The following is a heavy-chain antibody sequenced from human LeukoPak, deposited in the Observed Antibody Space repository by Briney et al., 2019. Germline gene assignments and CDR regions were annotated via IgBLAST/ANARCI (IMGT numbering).Heavy chain of an antibody. D-gene: IGHD3-10*01. CDR2: IYPGDSDT. Sequence: GESLKISCKGSGYSFTSYWIGWVRQMPGKGLEWMGIIYPGDSDTRYSPSFQGQVTISADKSISTAYLQWSSLKASDTTMYYCARGLRGSYYYYYGMDVWGQGTRSPSP. V-gene: IGHV5-51*01. CDR3: ARGLRGSYYYYYGMDV. J-gene: IGHJ6*02. CDR1: GYSFTSYW.